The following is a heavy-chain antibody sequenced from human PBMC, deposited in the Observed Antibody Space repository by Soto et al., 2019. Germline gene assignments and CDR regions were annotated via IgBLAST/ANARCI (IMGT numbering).Heavy chain of an antibody. CDR3: ARISLMEASADAFDI. CDR1: GFSLSNARMG. D-gene: IGHD2-8*01. J-gene: IGHJ3*02. V-gene: IGHV2-26*01. Sequence: QVTLKESGPVLVKPTETLTLTCTVSGFSLSNARMGVSWIRQPPGKALEWLAHIFSNDEKSYSTSLKSRITISKDTSKSHVVLTMTNMDPVDTATYYCARISLMEASADAFDIWGQGTMVTVSS. CDR2: IFSNDEK.